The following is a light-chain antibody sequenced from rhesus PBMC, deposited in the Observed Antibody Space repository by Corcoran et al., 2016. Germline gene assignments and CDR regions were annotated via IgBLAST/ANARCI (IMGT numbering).Light chain of an antibody. V-gene: IGKV3S9*01. Sequence: EIVMTQSPATLSLSSGERATLSCRASQSVRSYVAWYQQKLEQAPRLFIYGASNRATGVPYRFSGGGAGTDFALIISGLEPEDGGVYYCQQYNSWMFTFGQGTKVEIK. CDR1: QSVRSY. CDR2: GAS. CDR3: QQYNSWMFT. J-gene: IGKJ2*01.